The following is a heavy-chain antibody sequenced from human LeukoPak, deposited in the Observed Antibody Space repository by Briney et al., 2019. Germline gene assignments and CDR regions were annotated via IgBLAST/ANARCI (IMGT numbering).Heavy chain of an antibody. J-gene: IGHJ4*02. CDR3: TSEIDYPYEGF. CDR1: GGSFSGYY. D-gene: IGHD3-16*01. Sequence: PSETLSLTCAVYGGSFSGYYWSWIRQPPGKGLEWIGEINHSGSTYYNPSLKSRVTISVDTSKNQFSLKLSSVTAADTAVYYCTSEIDYPYEGFWGQGTLVTVSS. CDR2: INHSGST. V-gene: IGHV4-34*01.